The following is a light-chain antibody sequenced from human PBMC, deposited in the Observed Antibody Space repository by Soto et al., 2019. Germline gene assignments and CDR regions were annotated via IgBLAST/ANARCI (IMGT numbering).Light chain of an antibody. CDR1: QSISSW. V-gene: IGKV1-5*01. Sequence: DIQMTQSPSTLTQVRDTLTISFRASQSISSWLAWYQQKPGKAPKLLIYDASSLQSGVPSRFSGSGSGTEFALTISSLQADDFATYYCQHYNSYSEAFGQGTKVDI. J-gene: IGKJ1*01. CDR3: QHYNSYSEA. CDR2: DAS.